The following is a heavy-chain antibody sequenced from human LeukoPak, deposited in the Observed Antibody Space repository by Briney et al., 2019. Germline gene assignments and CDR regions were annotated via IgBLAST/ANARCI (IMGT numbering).Heavy chain of an antibody. D-gene: IGHD3-3*01. CDR2: IYGSSRT. CDR3: AKDDDFWSGHKFDY. V-gene: IGHV3-66*01. CDR1: GFIVSSNY. Sequence: GGSLRLSCAGSGFIVSSNYMSWVRQAAGKGLEWVSVIYGSSRTYYADSVKGRFTISRDNSKNTLYLQMNSLRAEDTAVYYCAKDDDFWSGHKFDYWGQGTLVTVSS. J-gene: IGHJ4*02.